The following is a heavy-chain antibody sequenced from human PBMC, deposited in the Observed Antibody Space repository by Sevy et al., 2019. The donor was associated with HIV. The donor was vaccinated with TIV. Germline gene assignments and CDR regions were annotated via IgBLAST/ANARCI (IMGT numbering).Heavy chain of an antibody. V-gene: IGHV3-33*01. CDR1: GFTFNSYG. CDR3: ARDSNEYGDYRLSYYFDY. Sequence: GGSLRLSCAASGFTFNSYGMHWVRQAPIKGLEWVASIYYDGNNKYYADSVKGRFTISRDESKNTLYLQMNSLRAEDTAVYHCARDSNEYGDYRLSYYFDYWGQGALVTVSS. CDR2: IYYDGNNK. D-gene: IGHD4-17*01. J-gene: IGHJ4*02.